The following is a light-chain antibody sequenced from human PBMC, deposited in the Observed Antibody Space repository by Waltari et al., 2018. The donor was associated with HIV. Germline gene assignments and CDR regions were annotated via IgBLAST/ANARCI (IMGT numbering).Light chain of an antibody. V-gene: IGKV3-11*01. J-gene: IGKJ4*01. CDR2: GAS. CDR3: QQRRNWPPGAT. CDR1: QSVSSY. Sequence: EIVLTQSPATLSLSPGERATLSCRASQSVSSYLAWYQQKPGQAPKLLIYGASNRATGIPARFSGSGSGTDFTLTISSLEPEDFAVYYCQQRRNWPPGATFGGGTKLELK.